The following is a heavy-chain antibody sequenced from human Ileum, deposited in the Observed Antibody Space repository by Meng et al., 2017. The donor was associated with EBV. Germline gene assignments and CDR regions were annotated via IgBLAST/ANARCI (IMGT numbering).Heavy chain of an antibody. CDR1: WFTVSSNY. J-gene: IGHJ4*02. V-gene: IGHV3-53*01. CDR3: ASKSEGYDH. Sequence: ELQLVESGVGMDQPGGCLRLSCAASWFTVSSNYMSGVRQAPGKGLGWVPVIYTGGSTYYADSVKGRFTISRDNSKNTLYLQMNSLRGEDTAVYYCASKSEGYDHWGQGTLVTVSS. CDR2: IYTGGST. D-gene: IGHD5-12*01.